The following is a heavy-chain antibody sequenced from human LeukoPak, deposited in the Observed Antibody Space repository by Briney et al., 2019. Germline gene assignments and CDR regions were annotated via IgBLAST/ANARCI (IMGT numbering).Heavy chain of an antibody. V-gene: IGHV4-59*08. CDR3: ARHSKFLPDY. D-gene: IGHD2-2*01. J-gene: IGHJ4*02. CDR2: IYYSGST. CDR1: GGSISSFY. Sequence: SETLSLTCTVSGGSISSFYWSWIRQPPGKGLEWIGFIYYSGSTNHNPSLKSRVTISVDTSKNQFSLKLSSVTAADTAVYYCARHSKFLPDYWGQGTRVTVSS.